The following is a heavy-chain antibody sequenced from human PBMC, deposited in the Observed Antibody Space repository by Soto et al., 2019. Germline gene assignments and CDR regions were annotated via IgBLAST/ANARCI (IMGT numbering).Heavy chain of an antibody. Sequence: QVQLVESGGGLVKSGGSLRLSCAVSGFTFSDYXXTXXXXXXXXXXEWVSYISSSTSHTNYADSVKGRFTISRDNAKXXXXXXXXXXXXXXXXXXXXXXGRXXXXXYFDFWGQGTLVTVSS. V-gene: IGHV3-11*05. CDR3: XXGRXXXXXYFDF. J-gene: IGHJ4*02. CDR2: ISSSTSHT. CDR1: GFTFSDYX.